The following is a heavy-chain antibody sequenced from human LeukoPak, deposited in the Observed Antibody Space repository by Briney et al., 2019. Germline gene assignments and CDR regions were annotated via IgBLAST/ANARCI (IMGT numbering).Heavy chain of an antibody. CDR2: IYISRGT. D-gene: IGHD3-22*01. CDR3: ASCSGYCDY. Sequence: SETLSLTCTVSGVSISGYYWSWIRQPAGKGLEWIGRIYISRGTNYNPSLTSRVTISVDTSKNQFSLKLSSVTAADTAVYYCASCSGYCDYWGQGTLVTVSS. CDR1: GVSISGYY. J-gene: IGHJ4*02. V-gene: IGHV4-4*07.